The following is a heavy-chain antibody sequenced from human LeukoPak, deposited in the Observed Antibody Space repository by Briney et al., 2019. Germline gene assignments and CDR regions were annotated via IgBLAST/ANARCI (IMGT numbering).Heavy chain of an antibody. CDR3: ARDYDP. CDR1: GGSVSSGSYY. CDR2: IYYSGNT. Sequence: PSETLSLTCTVSGGSVSSGSYYWSWIRQPPGKGLEWIGYIYYSGNTNYNPSLKSRVTISVDTSKNQFSLKLSSVTAADTAVYYCARDYDPWGQGTLVTVSS. J-gene: IGHJ5*02. V-gene: IGHV4-61*01.